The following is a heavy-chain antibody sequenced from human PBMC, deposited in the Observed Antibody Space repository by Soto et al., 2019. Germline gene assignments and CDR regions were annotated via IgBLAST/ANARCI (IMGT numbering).Heavy chain of an antibody. CDR1: GFTFDDYA. CDR3: AKGRGQQLAYYFDY. CDR2: ISWNSGSI. Sequence: GGSLRLSCAASGFTFDDYAMHRVRQAPGKGLEWVSGISWNSGSIGYADSVKGRFTISRDNAKNSLYLQMNSLRAEDTALYYCAKGRGQQLAYYFDYWGQGTLVTAPQ. V-gene: IGHV3-9*01. J-gene: IGHJ4*02. D-gene: IGHD6-13*01.